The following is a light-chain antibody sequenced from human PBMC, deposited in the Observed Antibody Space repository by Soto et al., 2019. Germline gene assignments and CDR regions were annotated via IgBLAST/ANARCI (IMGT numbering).Light chain of an antibody. CDR2: KAS. Sequence: DIQMTQSPSTLSASVGDRVTITCRASQSISSWLAWYQQKPGKAPKLLIYKASSLESGVPSRFSGSGSGTAFTLTISSLQPDDFATYYCQQYNSYSPPWTFGQGTKLEIK. CDR3: QQYNSYSPPWT. CDR1: QSISSW. V-gene: IGKV1-5*03. J-gene: IGKJ2*02.